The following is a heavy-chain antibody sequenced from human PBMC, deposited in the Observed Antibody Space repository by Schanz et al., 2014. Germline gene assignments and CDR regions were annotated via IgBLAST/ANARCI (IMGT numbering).Heavy chain of an antibody. D-gene: IGHD2-15*01. CDR1: GFSFSSYS. V-gene: IGHV3-30*03. CDR2: MSYDGSIK. J-gene: IGHJ4*02. CDR3: ARDRGYCSGGSCLTFDY. Sequence: DLVESGGGLIQRGESLRLSCSASGFSFSSYSMNWVRQAPGKGLEWVAAMSYDGSIKYYGDSVKGRFTISRDNAKNTLYLQMNTLRAEDTAVYYCARDRGYCSGGSCLTFDYWGQGTLVTVSS.